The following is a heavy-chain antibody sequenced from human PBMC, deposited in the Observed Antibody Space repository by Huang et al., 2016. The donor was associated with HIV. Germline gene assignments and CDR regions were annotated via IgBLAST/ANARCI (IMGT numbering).Heavy chain of an antibody. Sequence: QVQLVESGGGVVQPGGSLRLSCTASGFTFGSFGMHWVRQATGEGLEWVAFIRYDGNNYYYADSVRGRFTISRDNSKDTLYLQMNRLRPDDSAVYYCAKDLTYTFGRHFDYWGRGTLVTVSS. D-gene: IGHD3-3*01. CDR3: AKDLTYTFGRHFDY. CDR2: IRYDGNNY. J-gene: IGHJ4*02. CDR1: GFTFGSFG. V-gene: IGHV3-30*02.